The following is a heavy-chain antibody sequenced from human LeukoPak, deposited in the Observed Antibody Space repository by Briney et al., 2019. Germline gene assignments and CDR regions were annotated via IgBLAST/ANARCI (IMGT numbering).Heavy chain of an antibody. J-gene: IGHJ4*02. Sequence: ASVKVSCKASGYTFTSYGISWVRQAPGQGLEWMGWISAYNGNTNYAQKVQGGVTMTTDTSTSTAYMELRSLRSDDTAVYYCARDHVVVPAAIYYYWGQGTLVTVSS. D-gene: IGHD2-2*01. CDR3: ARDHVVVPAAIYYY. CDR1: GYTFTSYG. CDR2: ISAYNGNT. V-gene: IGHV1-18*01.